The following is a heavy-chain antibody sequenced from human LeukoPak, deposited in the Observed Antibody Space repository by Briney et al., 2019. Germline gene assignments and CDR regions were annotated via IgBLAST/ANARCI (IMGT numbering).Heavy chain of an antibody. J-gene: IGHJ4*02. CDR1: GGSFSDYY. CDR3: ARDSVDTAMATDY. CDR2: INHTGST. V-gene: IGHV4-34*01. Sequence: SETLSPTCAVYGGSFSDYYWSWIRQPPGKVLEWIGEINHTGSTNYNPSLKSRVTISVDTSKNQFSLKLSSVTAADTAVYYCARDSVDTAMATDYWGQGTLVTVSS. D-gene: IGHD5-18*01.